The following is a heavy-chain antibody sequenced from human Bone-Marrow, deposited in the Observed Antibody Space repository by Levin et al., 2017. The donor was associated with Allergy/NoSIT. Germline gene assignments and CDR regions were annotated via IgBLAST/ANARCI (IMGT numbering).Heavy chain of an antibody. Sequence: SGPTLVKPTQTLTLTCTFSGFSLSTSGVGVGWIRQPPGKALEWLALIYWDDDKRYSPSLKSRLTLTKDTSKNQVVLTMTNMDPVDTAEYYCAHARYCSSTSCWDVLRVLEWVPDFDYWGQGTLVTVSS. D-gene: IGHD2-2*01. CDR3: AHARYCSSTSCWDVLRVLEWVPDFDY. CDR1: GFSLSTSGVG. V-gene: IGHV2-5*02. J-gene: IGHJ4*02. CDR2: IYWDDDK.